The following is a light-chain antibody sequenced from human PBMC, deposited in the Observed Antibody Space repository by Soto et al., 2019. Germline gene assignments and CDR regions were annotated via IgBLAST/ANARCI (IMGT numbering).Light chain of an antibody. J-gene: IGKJ4*01. Sequence: EIVLTQSPGTLSLSPGETATLSCRASQRVTNNYLAWYQQKPGQAPRLLIYGVSSRATGIPDRFSGSGSGTDFTLTISRLEPEDFAVYYCQQHNNWPLTFGGGTKVEIK. CDR3: QQHNNWPLT. CDR1: QRVTNNY. CDR2: GVS. V-gene: IGKV3D-20*02.